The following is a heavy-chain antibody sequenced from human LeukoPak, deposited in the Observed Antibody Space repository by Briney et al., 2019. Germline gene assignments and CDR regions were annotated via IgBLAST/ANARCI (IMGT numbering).Heavy chain of an antibody. D-gene: IGHD1-7*01. V-gene: IGHV3-53*01. CDR1: GFTVSSNY. Sequence: GGSLRLSCAASGFTVSSNYMSWVRQAPGKGLEWVSVIYSGGNTYYADSVKGRFTVSRDNSKNTLYLQMNSLRAEDTAVYYCATSEWELHSDYWGQGTPVTVSS. J-gene: IGHJ4*02. CDR2: IYSGGNT. CDR3: ATSEWELHSDY.